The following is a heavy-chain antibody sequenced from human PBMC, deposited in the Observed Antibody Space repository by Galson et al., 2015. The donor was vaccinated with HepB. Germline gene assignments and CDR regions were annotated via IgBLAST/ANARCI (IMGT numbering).Heavy chain of an antibody. CDR2: INTNTGNP. V-gene: IGHV7-4-1*02. CDR3: ARVHPLYSSGWYDGWFDP. D-gene: IGHD6-19*01. J-gene: IGHJ5*02. Sequence: SVKVSCKASGYTFTSYAMNWVRQAPGQGLEWMGWINTNTGNPTYAQGFTGRFVFSLDTSVSTAYLQISSLKAEDTAVYYCARVHPLYSSGWYDGWFDPWGQGTLVTVSS. CDR1: GYTFTSYA.